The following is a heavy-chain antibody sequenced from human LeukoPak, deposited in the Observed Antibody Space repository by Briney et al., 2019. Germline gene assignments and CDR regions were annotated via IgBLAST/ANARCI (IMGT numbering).Heavy chain of an antibody. D-gene: IGHD2-15*01. J-gene: IGHJ3*02. CDR3: ASRDIVVVVAATNTFNI. CDR2: IIPILGIA. CDR1: GGTFNSYT. Sequence: ASVKVSCKASGGTFNSYTISWVRQAPGQGLEWMGRIIPILGIANYAQKFQGRVTITADKSTSTDYMELNSLRSEDTAVYYCASRDIVVVVAATNTFNIWGQGTMVTVSS. V-gene: IGHV1-69*02.